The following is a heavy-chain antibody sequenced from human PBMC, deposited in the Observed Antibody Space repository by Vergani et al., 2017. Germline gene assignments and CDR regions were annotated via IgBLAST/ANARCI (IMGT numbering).Heavy chain of an antibody. V-gene: IGHV4-30-2*01. D-gene: IGHD3-10*01. CDR1: GGSISSGGYS. CDR2: IYHSGST. J-gene: IGHJ3*02. CDR3: ARGGYYGSGSYPDALDI. Sequence: QLQLQESGSGLVKPSQTLSLTCAVSGGSISSGGYSWSWIRQPPGKGLEWIGYIYHSGSTYYNPSLKSRVTISVDRSKNQFSLKLSSVTAADTAVYYGARGGYYGSGSYPDALDIWGQGTMVTVSS.